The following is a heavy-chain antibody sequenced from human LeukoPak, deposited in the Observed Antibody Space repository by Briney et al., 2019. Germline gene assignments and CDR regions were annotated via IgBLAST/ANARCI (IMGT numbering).Heavy chain of an antibody. V-gene: IGHV4-34*01. CDR3: ARKADIVVVPAAIRVYNWFDP. J-gene: IGHJ5*02. Sequence: PSETLSLTCAVYGGSFSGYYWGWIRQPPGKGLGWIGEINHSGSTNYNPSLKSRVTISVDTSKNQFSLKLSSVNAADTAVYYCARKADIVVVPAAIRVYNWFDPWGQGTLVTVSS. CDR2: INHSGST. D-gene: IGHD2-2*02. CDR1: GGSFSGYY.